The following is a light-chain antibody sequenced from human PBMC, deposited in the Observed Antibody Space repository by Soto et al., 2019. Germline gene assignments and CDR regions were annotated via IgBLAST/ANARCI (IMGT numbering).Light chain of an antibody. CDR1: QSVSSH. CDR2: DAS. J-gene: IGKJ5*01. Sequence: DTVLTQSPDAGCLSPGERATLSCRTSQSVSSHLACFQQRPGQPPRLLIYDASTRATGIPARFSGTGSGTDFTLAISSLDPEYFAVYYCQQRIDWPPTFGQGTRLEIX. CDR3: QQRIDWPPT. V-gene: IGKV3-11*01.